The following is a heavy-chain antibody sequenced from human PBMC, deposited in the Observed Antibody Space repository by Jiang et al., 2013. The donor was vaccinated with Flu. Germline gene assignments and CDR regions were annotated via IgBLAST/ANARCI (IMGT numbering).Heavy chain of an antibody. CDR2: INPNNGVT. Sequence: SGAEVKKPGASVKVSCETSGYTFTDYYMHWVRQAPGQGLEWVGQINPNNGVTDYAQKFQGRVTLTRDTSISTAYMELSRLRSDDTAVYYCTSLPYSAYDSRLDYWGQGTLVTVSS. J-gene: IGHJ4*02. CDR1: GYTFTDYY. V-gene: IGHV1-2*06. D-gene: IGHD5-12*01. CDR3: TSLPYSAYDSRLDY.